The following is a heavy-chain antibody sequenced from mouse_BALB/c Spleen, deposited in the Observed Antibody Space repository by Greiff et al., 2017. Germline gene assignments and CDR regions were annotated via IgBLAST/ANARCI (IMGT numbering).Heavy chain of an antibody. Sequence: EVHLVESGGDLVKPGGSLKLSCAASGFTFSSYGMSWVRQTPDKRLEWVATISSGGSYTYYPDSVKGRFTISRDNAKNTLYLQMSSLKSEDTAMYYCARLGWDFYYFDYWGQGTTLTVSS. CDR3: ARLGWDFYYFDY. D-gene: IGHD4-1*01. CDR2: ISSGGSYT. J-gene: IGHJ2*01. CDR1: GFTFSSYG. V-gene: IGHV5-6*01.